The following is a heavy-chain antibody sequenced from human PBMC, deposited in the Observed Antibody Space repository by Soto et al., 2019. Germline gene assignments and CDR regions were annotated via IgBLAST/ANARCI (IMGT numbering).Heavy chain of an antibody. CDR3: ARGLAQYYFDY. CDR1: GYTFTSYA. J-gene: IGHJ4*02. CDR2: INAGNGNT. D-gene: IGHD6-19*01. V-gene: IGHV1-3*01. Sequence: ASVKVSCKASGYTFTSYAMHWVRQSPGQRLEWMGWINAGNGNTKYSQKFQGRVTITRDTSASTAYMELSSLRSEDTAVYYCARGLAQYYFDYWGQGTRVTVSS.